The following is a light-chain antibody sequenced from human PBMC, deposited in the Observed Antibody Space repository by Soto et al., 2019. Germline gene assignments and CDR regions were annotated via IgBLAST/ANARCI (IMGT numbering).Light chain of an antibody. CDR1: STEVGSYNL. Sequence: QSALTQPASAAGSPGQSVTISCTGTSTEVGSYNLVSWYQQYPGKAPKLMIFEVNKRPSGVPDRFSGSKSGNTASLTISGLKVEDEADYYCSSDGGSYKYVFGTGTKLTVL. V-gene: IGLV2-8*01. CDR3: SSDGGSYKYV. CDR2: EVN. J-gene: IGLJ1*01.